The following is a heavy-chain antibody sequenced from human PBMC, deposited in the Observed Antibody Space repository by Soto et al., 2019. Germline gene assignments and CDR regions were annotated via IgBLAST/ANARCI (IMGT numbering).Heavy chain of an antibody. CDR1: GGSISSSNW. CDR2: IYHSGST. Sequence: SETLSLTCAVSGGSISSSNWWSWVRQPPGKGLEWIGEIYHSGSTNYNPSLKSRVTISVDTSKNQFSVKLNSVTAADTAVYYCARHQSIVVVTAARAFDIWGQGTMVTVSS. D-gene: IGHD2-15*01. V-gene: IGHV4-4*02. CDR3: ARHQSIVVVTAARAFDI. J-gene: IGHJ3*02.